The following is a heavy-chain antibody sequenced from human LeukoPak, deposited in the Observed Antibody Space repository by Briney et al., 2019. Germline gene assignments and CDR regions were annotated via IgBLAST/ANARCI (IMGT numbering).Heavy chain of an antibody. J-gene: IGHJ5*02. CDR3: AKVPRQHDNWFDP. D-gene: IGHD3-9*01. CDR2: ISSSSSTI. Sequence: GGSLRLSCAASGFTFSSHSMNWVRQAPGKGLEWVSYISSSSSTIYYADSVKGRFTISRDDAKSSLYLQMNSLRAEDTAIYYCAKVPRQHDNWFDPWGQGTLVTVSS. V-gene: IGHV3-48*01. CDR1: GFTFSSHS.